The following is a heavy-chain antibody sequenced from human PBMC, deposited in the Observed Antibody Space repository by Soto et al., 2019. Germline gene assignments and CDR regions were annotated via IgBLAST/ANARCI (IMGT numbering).Heavy chain of an antibody. CDR1: GFTFTDHG. V-gene: IGHV3-30*18. CDR2: ISSDGSKT. J-gene: IGHJ4*01. D-gene: IGHD6-19*01. CDR3: AKDPFASVAGPNYIDF. Sequence: GGPLRLSCVASGFTFTDHGVHWVRQAPGKGLEWLATISSDGSKTYYADSVRGPFTISRDNPKNTVFLQMTRLMTEDTAVYYCAKDPFASVAGPNYIDFWGHGTQVTVSS.